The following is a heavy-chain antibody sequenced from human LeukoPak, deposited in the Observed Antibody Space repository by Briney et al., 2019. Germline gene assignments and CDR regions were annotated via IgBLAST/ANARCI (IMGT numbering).Heavy chain of an antibody. D-gene: IGHD6-19*01. CDR2: IWYDGSNK. J-gene: IGHJ6*02. CDR1: GFTFSSYG. V-gene: IGHV3-33*01. Sequence: GGSLRLSCAASGFTFSSYGVHWVRQAPGKGLEWVAVIWYDGSNKYYADSVKGRFTIPRDNSKNTLYLQMNSLRAEDTAVYYCARDRLWLDYYYGMDVWGQGTTVTVSS. CDR3: ARDRLWLDYYYGMDV.